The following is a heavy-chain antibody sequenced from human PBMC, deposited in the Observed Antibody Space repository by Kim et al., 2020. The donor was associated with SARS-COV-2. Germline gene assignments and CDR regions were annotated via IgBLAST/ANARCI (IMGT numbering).Heavy chain of an antibody. Sequence: ASVKVSCKASGYTFTSYAMHWVRQAPGQRLEWMGWINAGNGNTKYSQKFQGRVTITRDTSASTAYMELSSLRSEDTAVYYCARMCSSWYGDWFDPWGQGTLVTVSS. CDR3: ARMCSSWYGDWFDP. V-gene: IGHV1-3*01. D-gene: IGHD6-13*01. J-gene: IGHJ5*02. CDR1: GYTFTSYA. CDR2: INAGNGNT.